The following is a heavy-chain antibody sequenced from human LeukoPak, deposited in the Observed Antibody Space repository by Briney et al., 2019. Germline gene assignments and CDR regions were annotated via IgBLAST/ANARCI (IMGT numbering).Heavy chain of an antibody. V-gene: IGHV3-23*01. D-gene: IGHD3-3*01. CDR1: GFTFSTYA. CDR3: AKANSITIFGVISPVDY. J-gene: IGHJ4*02. Sequence: GGSLRLSCAASGFTFSTYAMTWVRQAPGKGLEWVSSITGSGDGTSAADSVTGRFSISRDNSKSTLYLQMNSLRVEDTAVYYCAKANSITIFGVISPVDYWGQGTLVTVSS. CDR2: ITGSGDGT.